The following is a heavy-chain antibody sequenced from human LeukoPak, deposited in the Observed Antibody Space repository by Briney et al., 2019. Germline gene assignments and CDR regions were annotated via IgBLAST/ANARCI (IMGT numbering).Heavy chain of an antibody. CDR2: INPNSGST. V-gene: IGHV1-46*01. CDR3: ASFVDIVATIRVR. Sequence: VKVSCKASGYTFTGYYMHWVRQAPGQGLEWMGWINPNSGSTSYAQKFQGRVTMTRDMSTSTVYMELSSLRSEDTAVYYCASFVDIVATIRVRWGQGTLVTVSS. J-gene: IGHJ4*02. D-gene: IGHD5-12*01. CDR1: GYTFTGYY.